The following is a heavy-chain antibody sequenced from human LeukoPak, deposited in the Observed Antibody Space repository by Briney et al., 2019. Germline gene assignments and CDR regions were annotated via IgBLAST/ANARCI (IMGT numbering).Heavy chain of an antibody. CDR3: ARDGYSYQGFDY. V-gene: IGHV3-21*01. J-gene: IGHJ4*02. CDR2: ISSSSSYI. CDR1: GFTFSSCS. D-gene: IGHD5-18*01. Sequence: GGSLRLSCAASGFTFSSCSMNWVRQAPGKGLEWVSSISSSSSYIYYADSVKGRFTISRDNAKNSLYLQMNSLRAEDTAVYYCARDGYSYQGFDYWGQGTLVTVSS.